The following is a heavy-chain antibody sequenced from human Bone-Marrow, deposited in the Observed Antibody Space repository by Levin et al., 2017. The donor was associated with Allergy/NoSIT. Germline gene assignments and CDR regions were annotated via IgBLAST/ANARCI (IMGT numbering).Heavy chain of an antibody. J-gene: IGHJ4*02. CDR1: GDSLANDNYY. CDR2: IYASRYT. D-gene: IGHD2-15*01. V-gene: IGHV4-61*02. Sequence: SETLSLTCTVSGDSLANDNYYWSWVRQPAGKGLEWIGRIYASRYTNSNPSLKSRVTMLLDTTKNQFSLTLTSVTAADTAMYYCAREGEFCSDGICYVFDYWGQGALVTVSS. CDR3: AREGEFCSDGICYVFDY.